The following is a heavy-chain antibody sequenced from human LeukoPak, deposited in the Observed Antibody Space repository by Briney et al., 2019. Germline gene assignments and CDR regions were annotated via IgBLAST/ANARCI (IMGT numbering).Heavy chain of an antibody. CDR1: GYSFTGYW. CDR2: IYPGDSDT. D-gene: IGHD5-18*01. J-gene: IGHJ6*03. Sequence: GESLKISCKGSGYSFTGYWIGWVRQMPGRGLEWMGIIYPGDSDTRYSPSFQGQVTISADKSISTAYLQWSSLKASDTAMYYCASQGATGGYRDYYYYMDVWGKGTTVTVSS. CDR3: ASQGATGGYRDYYYYMDV. V-gene: IGHV5-51*01.